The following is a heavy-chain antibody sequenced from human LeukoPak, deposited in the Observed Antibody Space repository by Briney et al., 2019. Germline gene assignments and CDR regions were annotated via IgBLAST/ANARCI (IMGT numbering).Heavy chain of an antibody. V-gene: IGHV4-34*01. CDR1: GGSFSGYY. CDR3: ARSHTMIVGYYYYYMDV. D-gene: IGHD3-22*01. Sequence: SETLSLTCAVYGGSFSGYYWSWIRQPPGKGLEWIGEINHSGSTNYNPSLKSRVTISVDTSKNQFSLKLSSVTAADTAVYYCARSHTMIVGYYYYYMDVWGKGTTVTVSS. CDR2: INHSGST. J-gene: IGHJ6*03.